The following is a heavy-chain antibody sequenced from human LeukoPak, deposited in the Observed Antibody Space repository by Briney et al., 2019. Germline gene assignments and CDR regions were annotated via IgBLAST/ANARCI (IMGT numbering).Heavy chain of an antibody. CDR3: ASERSTYYYDSSGYYFVY. J-gene: IGHJ4*02. Sequence: ASVKVSCKASGYTFTSYGITWVRQAPGQGLEWMGWISAYNGNTNYAQKLQGRVTMTTDTSTSTAYMNLRSLRSDDTAVYYCASERSTYYYDSSGYYFVYWGQGTLVTVSS. CDR2: ISAYNGNT. D-gene: IGHD3-22*01. V-gene: IGHV1-18*01. CDR1: GYTFTSYG.